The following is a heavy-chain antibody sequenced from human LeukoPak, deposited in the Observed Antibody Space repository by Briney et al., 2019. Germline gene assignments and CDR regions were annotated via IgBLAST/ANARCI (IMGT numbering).Heavy chain of an antibody. CDR2: ISYDGSNK. V-gene: IGHV3-30*18. CDR1: GYTFSSYG. J-gene: IGHJ4*02. D-gene: IGHD3-10*01. Sequence: GGSLRLSCAASGYTFSSYGMHWVRQAPGKGLEWVAVISYDGSNKYYADSVKGRFTISRDNSKNTLYLQMNSLRAEDTAVYYCAKDEDGSGDYWGQGTLVTVSS. CDR3: AKDEDGSGDY.